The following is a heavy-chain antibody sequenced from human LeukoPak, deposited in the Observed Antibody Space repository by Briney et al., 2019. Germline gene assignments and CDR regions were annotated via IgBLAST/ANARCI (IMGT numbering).Heavy chain of an antibody. CDR3: ARSSSSPAHGNWFDP. V-gene: IGHV1-2*02. D-gene: IGHD6-13*01. CDR2: INPNSGGA. Sequence: ASVKVSCKASGYTFTGNYIHWVRQAPGQGLQWLGWINPNSGGANYAQKFQGRVTMTRDTSISTAYMELSRLTSDDTAVYYCARSSSSPAHGNWFDPWGQGTLVTVSS. CDR1: GYTFTGNY. J-gene: IGHJ5*02.